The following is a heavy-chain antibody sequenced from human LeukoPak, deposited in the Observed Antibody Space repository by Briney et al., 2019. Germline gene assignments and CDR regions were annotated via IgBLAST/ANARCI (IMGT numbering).Heavy chain of an antibody. V-gene: IGHV3-48*01. J-gene: IGHJ4*02. CDR2: ISSSSSTI. D-gene: IGHD3-10*01. CDR3: ARVSVLLWFGASEGDY. Sequence: PGGSLRLSCAASGFTFSSYSMNWARQAPGKGLEWVSYISSSSSTIYYADSVKGRFTISRDNAKNSLYLQMNSLRAEDTAVYYCARVSVLLWFGASEGDYWGQGTLVTVSS. CDR1: GFTFSSYS.